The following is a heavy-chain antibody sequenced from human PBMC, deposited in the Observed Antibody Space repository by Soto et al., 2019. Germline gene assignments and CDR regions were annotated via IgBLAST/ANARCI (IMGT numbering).Heavy chain of an antibody. J-gene: IGHJ5*02. CDR3: ARDPVRIAAAGNWFAP. CDR2: ISSSSSYI. Sequence: RLSCAASGFTFSSYSMNWVRQAPGKGLEWVSSISSSSSYIYYADSVKGRFTISRDNAKNSLYLQMNSLRAEDTAVYYCARDPVRIAAAGNWFAPWGQGTLVTVYS. D-gene: IGHD6-13*01. V-gene: IGHV3-21*01. CDR1: GFTFSSYS.